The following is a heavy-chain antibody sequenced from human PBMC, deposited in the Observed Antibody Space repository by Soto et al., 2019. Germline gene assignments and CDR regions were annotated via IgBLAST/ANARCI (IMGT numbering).Heavy chain of an antibody. V-gene: IGHV1-69*08. J-gene: IGHJ6*02. CDR3: ARGLEGRTDA. Sequence: QVQLVQSGAEVKKPGSSVRVSCKASGTIFSSYTISWVRQAPGQGLEWMGRIIPILGETNSAQKFQGRVTRXSDKSTNTAYMQLSSLRFEDTAVYDCARGLEGRTDAWGQGTTVTVSS. CDR2: IIPILGET. CDR1: GTIFSSYT.